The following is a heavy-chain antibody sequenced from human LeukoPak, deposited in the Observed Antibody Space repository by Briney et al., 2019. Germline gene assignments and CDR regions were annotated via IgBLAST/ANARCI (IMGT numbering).Heavy chain of an antibody. J-gene: IGHJ4*02. CDR1: GFTFSSYA. CDR3: AKGLSADSWHYYGSGSYYGAFDY. D-gene: IGHD3-10*01. CDR2: ISGSGGST. Sequence: GGSLRLSCAASGFTFSSYAMSWVRQAPGKGLEWVSAISGSGGSTYYADSVKGRFTISRDNSKNTLYLQMNSLRAEDTAVYYCAKGLSADSWHYYGSGSYYGAFDYWGQGTLVTVSS. V-gene: IGHV3-23*01.